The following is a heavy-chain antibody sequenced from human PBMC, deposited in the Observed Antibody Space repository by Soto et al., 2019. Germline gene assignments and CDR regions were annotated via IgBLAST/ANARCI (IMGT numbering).Heavy chain of an antibody. J-gene: IGHJ4*02. CDR3: ARDPDSSGYYVFDY. CDR1: GFAFCSYA. CDR2: ISYDGSNK. V-gene: IGHV3-30-3*01. D-gene: IGHD3-22*01. Sequence: PGGSLRLSCAASGFAFCSYAIHCGRHAPSKWLEWVAVISYDGSNKYYADSVKGRFTISRDNSKNTLYLQMNSLRAEDTAVYYCARDPDSSGYYVFDYWGQGTLVTVSS.